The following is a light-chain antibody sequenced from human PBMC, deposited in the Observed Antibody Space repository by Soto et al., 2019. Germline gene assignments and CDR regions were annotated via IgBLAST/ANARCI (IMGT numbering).Light chain of an antibody. Sequence: QSVLTQPPSASGSPGQSVTISCTGTSSDVGGYNYDSWYQQHPGKAPKLMIYEVSKRPSGVPDRFSGSKSGNTASLTVSGLQAEDEADYYCSSYAGSNTHVVFGGGTKLTVL. J-gene: IGLJ2*01. CDR1: SSDVGGYNY. CDR2: EVS. V-gene: IGLV2-8*01. CDR3: SSYAGSNTHVV.